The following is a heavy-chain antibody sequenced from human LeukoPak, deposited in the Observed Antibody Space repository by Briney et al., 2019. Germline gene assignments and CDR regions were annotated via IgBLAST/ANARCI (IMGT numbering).Heavy chain of an antibody. V-gene: IGHV4-61*01. CDR2: VYYSGTT. D-gene: IGHD3-22*01. CDR1: GGSVSSDRYY. J-gene: IGHJ4*02. CDR3: ARGQIVAPVDY. Sequence: PSETLSLTCTVSGGSVSSDRYYWSWIRPPPGKGLEWIAYVYYSGTTNYNPSLKSRVTISVDTSKNQFSLKLSSVTAADTAVYYCARGQIVAPVDYWGQGTQVTVSS.